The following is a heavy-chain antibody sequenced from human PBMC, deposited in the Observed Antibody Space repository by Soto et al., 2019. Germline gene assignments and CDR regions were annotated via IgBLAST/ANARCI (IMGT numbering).Heavy chain of an antibody. V-gene: IGHV4-34*01. Sequence: SETLSLTCSVDGGSFSTYFWTWVRQPPGKGLEWIGEINQSGSSSYNPSLESRVSISVDTSKKQFSLKLSSVTAADTAVYYCARERRVVGGYSSSWYDYFDSWGQGTPVTASS. D-gene: IGHD6-13*01. CDR2: INQSGSS. CDR3: ARERRVVGGYSSSWYDYFDS. CDR1: GGSFSTYF. J-gene: IGHJ4*02.